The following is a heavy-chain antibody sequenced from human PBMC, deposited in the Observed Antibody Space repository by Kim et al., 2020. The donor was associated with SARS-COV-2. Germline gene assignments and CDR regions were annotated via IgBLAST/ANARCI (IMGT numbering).Heavy chain of an antibody. CDR1: GFTFSSYG. CDR3: AKDLERRDYYYYYGMDV. J-gene: IGHJ6*02. D-gene: IGHD1-1*01. Sequence: GGSLRLSCAASGFTFSSYGMHWVRQAPGKGLEWVAVISYDGSNKYYADSVKGRFTISRDNSKNTLYLQMNSLRAEDTAVYYCAKDLERRDYYYYYGMDVWGQGTTVTVSS. V-gene: IGHV3-30*18. CDR2: ISYDGSNK.